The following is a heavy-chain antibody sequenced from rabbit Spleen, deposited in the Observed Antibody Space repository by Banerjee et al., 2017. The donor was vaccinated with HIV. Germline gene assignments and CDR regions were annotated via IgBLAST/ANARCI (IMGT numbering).Heavy chain of an antibody. CDR2: INTGSGSA. V-gene: IGHV1S45*01. Sequence: QEQLVESGGGLVQPEGSLTLTCTASGFSFSSSYYMCWVRQAPGKGLEWIACINTGSGSAYYASWAKGRFTITTNTNQNTVTLQMTSLTGADTATYFCARSDAGNSDRYYFKLWGPGTLVTVS. CDR3: ARSDAGNSDRYYFKL. J-gene: IGHJ4*01. D-gene: IGHD8-1*01. CDR1: GFSFSSSYY.